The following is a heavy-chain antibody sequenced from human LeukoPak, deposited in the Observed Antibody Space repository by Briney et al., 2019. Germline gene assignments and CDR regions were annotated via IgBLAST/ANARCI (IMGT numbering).Heavy chain of an antibody. CDR3: ARYGNGAWLGHYAFDM. V-gene: IGHV3-7*01. Sequence: PGGSLRLSCAASGFTFSSYSMNWVRQAPGKGLEWVANIKQDGSEKYYVDSVKGRFTISRDNAENSLYLQMNSLRADDTAVYYCARYGNGAWLGHYAFDMWGQGTMVTVSS. J-gene: IGHJ3*02. D-gene: IGHD6-19*01. CDR1: GFTFSSYS. CDR2: IKQDGSEK.